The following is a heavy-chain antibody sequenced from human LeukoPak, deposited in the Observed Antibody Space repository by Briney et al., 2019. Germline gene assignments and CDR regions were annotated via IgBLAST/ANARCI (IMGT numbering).Heavy chain of an antibody. CDR3: ARIYRGPDY. Sequence: ASVKVSCKASGYTFTSYGISWVRQAPGQGLEWMGWISAYNGNTNYAQKFQGRVTMTRDTSISTAYMDLTRLTSDDTAVYYCARIYRGPDYWGQGTLVTVSS. J-gene: IGHJ4*02. D-gene: IGHD3-16*02. CDR1: GYTFTSYG. V-gene: IGHV1-18*01. CDR2: ISAYNGNT.